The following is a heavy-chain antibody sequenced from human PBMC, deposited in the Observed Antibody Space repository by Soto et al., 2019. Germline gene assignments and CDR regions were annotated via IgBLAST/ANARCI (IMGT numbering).Heavy chain of an antibody. J-gene: IGHJ4*02. CDR2: ISGSGGST. D-gene: IGHD3-22*01. CDR3: AKDPGYYDSSGYYFDY. V-gene: IGHV3-23*01. CDR1: GFTFSSYA. Sequence: GGSLRLSCAASGFTFSSYAMSWVRQAPGKGLEWVSAISGSGGSTYYADSVKGRFTISRDNSKNTLYLQMNSLRAEDTAVYYCAKDPGYYDSSGYYFDYWGQGTLVTVSS.